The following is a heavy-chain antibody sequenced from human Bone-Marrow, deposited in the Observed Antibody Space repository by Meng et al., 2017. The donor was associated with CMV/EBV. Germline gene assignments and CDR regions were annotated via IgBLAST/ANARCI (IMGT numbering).Heavy chain of an antibody. CDR2: ISSSGSTI. V-gene: IGHV3-11*01. Sequence: GESLKISCTVSGFTFSDYYMSWIRQAPGKGLEWVSYISSSGSTIYYADSVKGRFTISRDNAKNSLYLQMNSLRAEDTAVYYCARDPPPYYYGMAVWGQGTTVTVSS. J-gene: IGHJ6*02. CDR1: GFTFSDYY. CDR3: ARDPPPYYYGMAV.